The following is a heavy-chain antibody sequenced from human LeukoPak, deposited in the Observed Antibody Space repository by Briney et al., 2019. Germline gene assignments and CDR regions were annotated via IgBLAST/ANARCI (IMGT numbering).Heavy chain of an antibody. CDR3: ARDIYGARFDP. J-gene: IGHJ5*02. CDR2: IYYSGST. CDR1: GGSISNKY. V-gene: IGHV4-59*01. D-gene: IGHD4-17*01. Sequence: PSETLSLTCTVSGGSISNKYWSWIRQPPGKGLEWIGYIYYSGSTNYNPSLKSRVTILVDTSKNQFSLKLSSVTAADTAVYYCARDIYGARFDPWGQGTLVTVSS.